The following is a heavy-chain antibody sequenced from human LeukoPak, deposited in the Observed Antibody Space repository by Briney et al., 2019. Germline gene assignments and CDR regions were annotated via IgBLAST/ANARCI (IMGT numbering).Heavy chain of an antibody. Sequence: PSETLSLTCTVSGGSISSYYWSWIRQPPGKGLEWIGYIYYSGSTNYNPSLKSRVTISVDKSKNQFSLKLSSVTAADTAVYYCARVQRTNYGPHYFDYWGQGTLVTVSS. CDR3: ARVQRTNYGPHYFDY. D-gene: IGHD2-8*01. CDR2: IYYSGST. CDR1: GGSISSYY. V-gene: IGHV4-59*12. J-gene: IGHJ4*02.